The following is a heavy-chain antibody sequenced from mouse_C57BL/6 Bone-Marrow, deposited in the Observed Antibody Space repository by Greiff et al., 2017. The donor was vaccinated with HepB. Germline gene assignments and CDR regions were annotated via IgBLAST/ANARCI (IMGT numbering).Heavy chain of an antibody. CDR3: SSISYYYGSLC. Sequence: VQLQQSGAELVKPGASVKMSCKASGYTFTSYWITWVKQRPGQGLEWIGDIYPGSGSTNYNEKFKSKATLTVDTASSTAYMQLSSLTSEYYAVYYCSSISYYYGSLCWGHGATLSVSS. CDR2: IYPGSGST. V-gene: IGHV1-55*01. J-gene: IGHJ2*01. CDR1: GYTFTSYW. D-gene: IGHD1-1*01.